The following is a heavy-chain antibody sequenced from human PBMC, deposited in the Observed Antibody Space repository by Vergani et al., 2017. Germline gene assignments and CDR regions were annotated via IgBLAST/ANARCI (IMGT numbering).Heavy chain of an antibody. CDR3: ARDRGDIAARPFRSSYFQH. CDR1: GFTFSSYA. V-gene: IGHV3-30*04. Sequence: QVQLVESGGGVVQPGRSLRLSCAASGFTFSSYAMHWVRQAPGKGLEWVAVISYDGSNKYYADSVKGRFTISRDNSKNTLYLQMNSLRAEDTAVYYCARDRGDIAARPFRSSYFQHWGQGTLVTVSS. D-gene: IGHD6-6*01. CDR2: ISYDGSNK. J-gene: IGHJ1*01.